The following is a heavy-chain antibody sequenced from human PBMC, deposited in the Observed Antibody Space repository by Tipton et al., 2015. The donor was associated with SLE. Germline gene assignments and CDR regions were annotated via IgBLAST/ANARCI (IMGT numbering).Heavy chain of an antibody. CDR3: ARGLRWGNAWCFDV. V-gene: IGHV4-61*01. Sequence: TLSLTCNVSGGSISSGSYYWSWVRQPPGKGLEWIGDIYYSGSTNFNPSLKSRVTMSVDTSKNQFSLKLRSVTAADTAVYYCARGLRWGNAWCFDVWGRGTQVTVSS. D-gene: IGHD7-27*01. J-gene: IGHJ2*01. CDR2: IYYSGST. CDR1: GGSISSGSYY.